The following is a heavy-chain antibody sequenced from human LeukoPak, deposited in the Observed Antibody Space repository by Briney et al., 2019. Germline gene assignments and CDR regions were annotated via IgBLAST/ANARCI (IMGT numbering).Heavy chain of an antibody. CDR1: GFTFSSYE. V-gene: IGHV3-48*03. CDR2: ISSSGSTI. D-gene: IGHD3-10*01. Sequence: GGSLRLSCAASGFTFSSYEMNWVRQAPGKGLEWVSYISSSGSTIYYADSVKGRFTISRDNSKNMLYLEVISPTADDTAVYYCAKDDAWLRFGEWSQGTLVTVSS. J-gene: IGHJ4*02. CDR3: AKDDAWLRFGE.